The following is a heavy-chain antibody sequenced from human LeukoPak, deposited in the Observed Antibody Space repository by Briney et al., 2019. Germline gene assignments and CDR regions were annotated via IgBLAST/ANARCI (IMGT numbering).Heavy chain of an antibody. Sequence: PGGSLRLSCAASGFTFDDYTMHLVRKAAGKRLELVSLITWDGGSTYYAVSVKGRFTISRDNSKNSLYLQMNSLRTEDTALYYCAKGKNTGSYLSHVDYWGQGTLVTVSS. CDR2: ITWDGGST. D-gene: IGHD3-10*01. CDR1: GFTFDDYT. V-gene: IGHV3-43*01. CDR3: AKGKNTGSYLSHVDY. J-gene: IGHJ4*02.